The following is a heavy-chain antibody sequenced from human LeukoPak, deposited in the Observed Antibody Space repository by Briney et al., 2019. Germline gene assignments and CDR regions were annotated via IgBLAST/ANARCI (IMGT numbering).Heavy chain of an antibody. D-gene: IGHD6-25*01. J-gene: IGHJ5*02. CDR1: GDSISSGDYY. V-gene: IGHV4-61*02. Sequence: SETLSLTCTVSGDSISSGDYYWSWIRQPAGKGLEWIGRISSSGSTNYNPSLKSRVTISVDTSKNQFSLKLSSVTAADTAVYHCARQTSRRWFDPWGQGTLVTVSS. CDR2: ISSSGST. CDR3: ARQTSRRWFDP.